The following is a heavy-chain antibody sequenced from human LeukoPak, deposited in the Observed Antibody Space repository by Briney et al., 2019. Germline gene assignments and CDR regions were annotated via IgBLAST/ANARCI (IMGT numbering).Heavy chain of an antibody. CDR3: ARGTVYSRYCSSTSCYPTRRIAAAGNDAFDI. J-gene: IGHJ3*02. D-gene: IGHD2-2*01. CDR2: IYYSGST. V-gene: IGHV4-39*01. Sequence: SETLSLTCTVSGGSISSSSYYWGWIRQPPGKGLEWIGSIYYSGSTYYNPSLKSRVTISVDTSKNQFSLKLSSVTAADTAVYYCARGTVYSRYCSSTSCYPTRRIAAAGNDAFDIWGQGTMVTVSS. CDR1: GGSISSSSYY.